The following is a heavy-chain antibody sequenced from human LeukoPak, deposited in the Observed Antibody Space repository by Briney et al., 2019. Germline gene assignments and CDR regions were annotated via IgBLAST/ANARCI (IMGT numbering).Heavy chain of an antibody. V-gene: IGHV3-30*02. Sequence: PGGSLRLSCAASGFTFSSYGMHWVRQAPGKGLEWVAFIRYDGSNKYYADSVKGRFTVSRDNSKNTLYLQMNSLRAEDTAVYYCAKDHSGSYYAFDYWGQGTLVTVSS. CDR1: GFTFSSYG. J-gene: IGHJ4*02. CDR3: AKDHSGSYYAFDY. CDR2: IRYDGSNK. D-gene: IGHD1-26*01.